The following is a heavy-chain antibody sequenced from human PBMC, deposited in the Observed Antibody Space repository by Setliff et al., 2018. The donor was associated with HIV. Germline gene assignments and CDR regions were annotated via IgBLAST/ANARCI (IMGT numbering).Heavy chain of an antibody. CDR1: GYSISSDYC. CDR2: IYYSGAT. CDR3: ARGREYRYGFEYYYYYMDV. V-gene: IGHV4-38-2*01. J-gene: IGHJ6*03. D-gene: IGHD5-18*01. Sequence: SETLSLTCGVSGYSISSDYCWGWIRQTPDKGLEWIGIIYYSGATYYNPSLTSRVTISVDTSKNQFSLKVSSVTAADTAVYYCARGREYRYGFEYYYYYMDVWGKGTTVTVSS.